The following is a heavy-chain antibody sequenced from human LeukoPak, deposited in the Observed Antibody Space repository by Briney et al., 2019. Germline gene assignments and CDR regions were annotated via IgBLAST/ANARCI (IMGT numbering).Heavy chain of an antibody. CDR1: GVILSTHG. CDR2: RWYDGSRE. V-gene: IGHV3-33*01. D-gene: IGHD1-26*01. CDR3: ARDLSFGSLDF. Sequence: GGSLRLSCAASGVILSTHGMHWVRQPPATGLGRVAGRWYDGSREDYSDSVKSRFTISRDMSKNTLNLQMNSLRVEDTAMFYCARDLSFGSLDFRGQGTLVTVSS. J-gene: IGHJ4*02.